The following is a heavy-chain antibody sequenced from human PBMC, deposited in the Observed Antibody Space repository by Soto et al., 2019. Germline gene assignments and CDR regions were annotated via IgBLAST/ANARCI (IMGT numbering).Heavy chain of an antibody. CDR2: IFHGGNT. V-gene: IGHV4-38-2*01. Sequence: PSETLSLTCAVSGFFISSGNYYGCSRKPPGKGLEWIGSIFHGGNTYYNPSLKSRVTISVDMSKNQFSLKLNSVTAADTAVYYCARARWYDAFDVWGQGTVVTVSS. D-gene: IGHD2-15*01. CDR1: GFFISSGNY. CDR3: ARARWYDAFDV. J-gene: IGHJ3*01.